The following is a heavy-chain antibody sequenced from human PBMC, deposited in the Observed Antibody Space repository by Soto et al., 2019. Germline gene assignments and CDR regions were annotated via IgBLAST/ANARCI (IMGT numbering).Heavy chain of an antibody. V-gene: IGHV1-2*02. CDR2: VNANNGFT. J-gene: IGHJ4*02. CDR3: ARDHRTGSYSV. Sequence: GASVKVSCKASGYTFTDYYIHWVRQAPGQGLEWVGWVNANNGFTDYSQKFQDRFTLTRDTSINTAYMEVNSLRSDDTALYFCARDHRTGSYSVWGQGTLVNVSS. CDR1: GYTFTDYY. D-gene: IGHD1-26*01.